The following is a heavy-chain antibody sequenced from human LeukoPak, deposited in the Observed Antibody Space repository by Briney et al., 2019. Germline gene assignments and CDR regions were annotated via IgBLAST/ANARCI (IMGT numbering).Heavy chain of an antibody. CDR3: ARDRQPAYSSGCPDY. J-gene: IGHJ4*02. CDR2: ISSSSSYI. Sequence: GGSLRLACAASGFTFSSYSMNWVRQAPGKGLEWVSSISSSSSYIYYADSVKGRFTISRDNAKNSLYLQMNSLRAEDTAVYYCARDRQPAYSSGCPDYWGQGTLVTVSS. D-gene: IGHD6-19*01. CDR1: GFTFSSYS. V-gene: IGHV3-21*04.